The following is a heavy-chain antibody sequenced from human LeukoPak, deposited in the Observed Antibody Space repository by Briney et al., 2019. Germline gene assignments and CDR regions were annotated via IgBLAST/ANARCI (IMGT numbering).Heavy chain of an antibody. CDR2: IYTTGST. Sequence: SETLSLTCTVSGGSISNYYWSWVRQPAGKGLEWIGRIYTTGSTNYNPSLKGRLTMSVDTSKNQFSLKLSSVTAADTAVYYCARIGGSFPSLDPWGQGTLVTVSS. J-gene: IGHJ5*02. V-gene: IGHV4-4*07. CDR1: GGSISNYY. D-gene: IGHD1-26*01. CDR3: ARIGGSFPSLDP.